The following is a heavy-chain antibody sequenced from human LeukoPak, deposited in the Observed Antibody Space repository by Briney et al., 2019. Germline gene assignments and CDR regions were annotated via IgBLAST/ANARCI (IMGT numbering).Heavy chain of an antibody. CDR1: GFTFSSYA. V-gene: IGHV3-23*01. D-gene: IGHD3-16*02. Sequence: GASLRLSCAASGFTFSSYAMSWVRQAPGKGLEWVSTISGSGGSTYYADSVKGRFTLSRDNSKNTLYPQMNSLRAEDTAVYYCSSLDAYAFDIWGQGTMVTVSS. CDR2: ISGSGGST. CDR3: SSLDAYAFDI. J-gene: IGHJ3*02.